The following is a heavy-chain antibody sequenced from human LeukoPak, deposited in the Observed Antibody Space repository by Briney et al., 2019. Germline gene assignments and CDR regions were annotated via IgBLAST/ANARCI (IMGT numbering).Heavy chain of an antibody. J-gene: IGHJ6*03. CDR2: TSASDDST. Sequence: GGSLRLSCAASGFTFTNYAISWVRQAPGKGLEWVSHTSASDDSTYYADSAKGRFTISRDNSKNTVYLQMNSVRAADTAKYYCAKGHINTGAYLYMDVWGKGTTVTVSS. V-gene: IGHV3-23*01. CDR3: AKGHINTGAYLYMDV. D-gene: IGHD2-21*01. CDR1: GFTFTNYA.